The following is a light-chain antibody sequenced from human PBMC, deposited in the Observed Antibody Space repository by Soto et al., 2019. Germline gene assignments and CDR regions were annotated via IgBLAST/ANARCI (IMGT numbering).Light chain of an antibody. CDR3: CSYAGSSTPVL. Sequence: QSVLTQPASVSGSPGQSITISCTGTSSDVGSYNLVSWYQQHPGKAPKLMIYEGSKRPSGVSDRFSGSKSGNTASLTISGLQAEDEADYYCCSYAGSSTPVLFGGGTKLTVL. J-gene: IGLJ2*01. V-gene: IGLV2-23*01. CDR2: EGS. CDR1: SSDVGSYNL.